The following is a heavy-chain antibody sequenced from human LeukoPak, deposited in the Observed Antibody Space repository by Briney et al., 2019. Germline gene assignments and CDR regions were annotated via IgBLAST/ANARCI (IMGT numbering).Heavy chain of an antibody. V-gene: IGHV3-23*01. D-gene: IGHD7-27*01. CDR1: GFTFSGYA. J-gene: IGHJ4*02. CDR3: AKGLAGGPYYFDY. CDR2: ISGSGGST. Sequence: GGSLRLSCAASGFTFSGYAMSWVRQAPGKGLEWVSAISGSGGSTYYADSVKGRFTISRDNSKNTLYLQMNSLRAEDTAVYYCAKGLAGGPYYFDYWGQGTLVTVSS.